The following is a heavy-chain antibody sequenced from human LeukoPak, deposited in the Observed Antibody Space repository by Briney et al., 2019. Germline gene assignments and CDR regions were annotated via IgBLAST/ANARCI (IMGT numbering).Heavy chain of an antibody. CDR2: IYSGGSR. CDR1: GFIVSSTY. Sequence: WGSLRLSCAASGFIVSSTYMSWVRQAPGKGLEWVSAIYSGGSRYYADSVKGRFTISRDDSKNTLYLQMNSLRAEDTAVYYCARGVHFYDSSGYYFDYWGQGTLVTVSS. D-gene: IGHD3-22*01. V-gene: IGHV3-53*01. J-gene: IGHJ4*02. CDR3: ARGVHFYDSSGYYFDY.